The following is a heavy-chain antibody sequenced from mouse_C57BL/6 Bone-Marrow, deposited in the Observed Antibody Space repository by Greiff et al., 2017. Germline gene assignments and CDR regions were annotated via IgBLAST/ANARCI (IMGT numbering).Heavy chain of an antibody. D-gene: IGHD2-4*01. CDR3: ARSVYDYDGAWFAY. V-gene: IGHV1-64*01. CDR2: IHPNSGST. J-gene: IGHJ3*01. Sequence: QVQLQQPGAELVKPGASVKLSCKASGYTFTSYWMHWVKQRPGQGLEWIGMIHPNSGSTNYNEKFKSKATLTVDKSSSTAYMQLSSLTSEDSAVYYCARSVYDYDGAWFAYWGQGTLVTVSA. CDR1: GYTFTSYW.